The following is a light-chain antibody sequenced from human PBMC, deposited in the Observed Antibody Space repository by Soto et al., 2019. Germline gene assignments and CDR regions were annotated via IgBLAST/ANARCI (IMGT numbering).Light chain of an antibody. CDR3: ATWDDSLSGWV. J-gene: IGLJ3*02. Sequence: QSVLTQPPSPSGTPGQRVTISCSGSSSNIERNYVYWYQQLPGTAPKLLIFRDNQRPSGVPDRFSGSKSGTSASLAISGLRSEDEADYCCATWDDSLSGWVFGGGTKVTVL. CDR2: RDN. V-gene: IGLV1-47*01. CDR1: SSNIERNY.